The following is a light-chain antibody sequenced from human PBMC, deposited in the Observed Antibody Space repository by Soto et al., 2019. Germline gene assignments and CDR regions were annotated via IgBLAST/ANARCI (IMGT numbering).Light chain of an antibody. Sequence: EIVLTQSPGALSLSPGEGATLSCRASQAVISGYLAWYQQKPDQAPRLLMYGVSSRPTGISDRFSGSGSGTEFTLTITRLEPEDFALYYCQQYGVPPFNFGQGTKLQIK. CDR2: GVS. CDR1: QAVISGY. CDR3: QQYGVPPFN. V-gene: IGKV3-20*01. J-gene: IGKJ2*01.